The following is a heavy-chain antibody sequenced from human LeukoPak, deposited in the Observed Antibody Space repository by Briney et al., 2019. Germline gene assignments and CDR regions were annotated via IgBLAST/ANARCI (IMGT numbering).Heavy chain of an antibody. V-gene: IGHV4-59*08. CDR1: GGSISGYY. CDR3: ARQNPAASGQGLDY. D-gene: IGHD6-13*01. J-gene: IGHJ4*02. Sequence: ETLSLTCTVSGGSISGYYWSWVRQSPGKVLEWIGYMSYSGTTNYNPSLKSRVTLSVDTSKNHFSLELTSVTAADTAVYYCARQNPAASGQGLDYWGQGTLVTVSS. CDR2: MSYSGTT.